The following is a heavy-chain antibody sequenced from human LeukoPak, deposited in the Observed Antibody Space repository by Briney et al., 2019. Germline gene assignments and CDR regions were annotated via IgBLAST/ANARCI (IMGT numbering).Heavy chain of an antibody. V-gene: IGHV1-2*02. D-gene: IGHD2-2*01. CDR1: GYTFTDYY. CDR2: INPNSGGT. Sequence: ASVKVSCKASGYTFTDYYMHWVRQAPGQGLEWMGWINPNSGGTSYAQKFQGRVTMTRDTSISTACMELSRLRSDDTAIYYCATDKYHLIDGFDIWGRGTVVTVSS. CDR3: ATDKYHLIDGFDI. J-gene: IGHJ3*02.